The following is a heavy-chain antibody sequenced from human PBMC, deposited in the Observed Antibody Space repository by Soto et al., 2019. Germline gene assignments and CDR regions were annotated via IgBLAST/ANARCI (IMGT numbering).Heavy chain of an antibody. CDR1: GGSFSGYY. V-gene: IGHV4-34*01. CDR2: INHSGST. CDR3: ARSRMVRPYNWFDP. J-gene: IGHJ5*02. Sequence: SETLSLTCAVYGGSFSGYYWSWIRQPPGKGLEWIGEINHSGSTNYNPSLKSRVTISVDTSKNQFSLKLSSVTAADTAVYYCARSRMVRPYNWFDPWGQGTLVTVSS. D-gene: IGHD3-10*01.